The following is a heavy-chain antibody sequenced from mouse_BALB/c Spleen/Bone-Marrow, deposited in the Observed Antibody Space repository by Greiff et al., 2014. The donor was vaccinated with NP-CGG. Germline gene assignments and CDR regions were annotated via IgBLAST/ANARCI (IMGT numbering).Heavy chain of an antibody. Sequence: EVKLQESGGGLVQPGGSLRLSCATSGVTFTDYYMSWVRQPPGKALEWLGFIRNKANGHTTEYSASVKGRFTISGDNSQSILYLQMNTLRAEDSATYYCARDINDGYYWYFDVWGAGTTVTVSS. CDR1: GVTFTDYY. D-gene: IGHD2-3*01. J-gene: IGHJ1*01. CDR3: ARDINDGYYWYFDV. CDR2: IRNKANGHTT. V-gene: IGHV7-3*02.